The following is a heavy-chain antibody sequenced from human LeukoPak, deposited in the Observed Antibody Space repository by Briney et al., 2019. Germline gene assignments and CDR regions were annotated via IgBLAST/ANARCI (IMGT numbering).Heavy chain of an antibody. D-gene: IGHD1-14*01. CDR2: ISSSSSYI. V-gene: IGHV3-21*01. CDR1: GFTFSSYS. J-gene: IGHJ3*02. Sequence: GGSLRLSCAASGFTFSSYSMNWVRQAPGKGLEWVSSISSSSSYIYYADSVKGRFTISRDNSKNTLYLQMNSLRAEDTAVYYCAKPGAHDAFDIWGQGTMVTVSS. CDR3: AKPGAHDAFDI.